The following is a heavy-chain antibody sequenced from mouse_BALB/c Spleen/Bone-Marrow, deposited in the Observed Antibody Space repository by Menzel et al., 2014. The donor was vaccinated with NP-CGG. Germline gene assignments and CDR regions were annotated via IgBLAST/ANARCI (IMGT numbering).Heavy chain of an antibody. CDR3: ARGGDDFSLDY. D-gene: IGHD2-4*01. CDR2: IDTSDSYT. J-gene: IGHJ4*01. V-gene: IGHV1-69*01. Sequence: VHLVESGTELVMPGASVKMSCKASGYAFTDRWIHWVKQRPGQGLEWIGAIDTSDSYTNYNQKFKGKATLTVDESSSTAYIHLSSLTSEDSAVYYCARGGDDFSLDYWGQRTPVTVSS. CDR1: GYAFTDRW.